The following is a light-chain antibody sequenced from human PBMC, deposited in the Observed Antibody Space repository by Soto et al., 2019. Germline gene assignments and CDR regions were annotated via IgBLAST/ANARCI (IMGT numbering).Light chain of an antibody. Sequence: DIQMTQSPSSLSASVGDRVTITCRASQSISTYLNWYQQKPGRAPNLLIYLASSLQTGVPSRFSGSGSGTDFTLTISSLQPEDSATYYCQQSYTIPSFGPGTKGDIE. J-gene: IGKJ3*01. V-gene: IGKV1-39*01. CDR1: QSISTY. CDR3: QQSYTIPS. CDR2: LAS.